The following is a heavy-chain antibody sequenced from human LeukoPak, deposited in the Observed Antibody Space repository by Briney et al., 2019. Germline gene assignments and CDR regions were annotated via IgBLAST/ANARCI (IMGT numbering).Heavy chain of an antibody. CDR1: GGTFSSYA. Sequence: SVKVSCKASGGTFSSYAISWVRQAPGQGREWMGGIIPIFGTASYAQKFQGRVTITADESTSTAYMELSSLRSEDTAVYYCARSIVGATTKYYFDYWGQGTLVTVSS. D-gene: IGHD1-26*01. CDR2: IIPIFGTA. J-gene: IGHJ4*02. CDR3: ARSIVGATTKYYFDY. V-gene: IGHV1-69*13.